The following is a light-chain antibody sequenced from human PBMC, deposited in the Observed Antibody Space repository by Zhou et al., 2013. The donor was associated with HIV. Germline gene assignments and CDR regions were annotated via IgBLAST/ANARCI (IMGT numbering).Light chain of an antibody. CDR3: QQANSFPRT. CDR1: QSISSY. V-gene: IGKV1-39*01. Sequence: DIQMTQSPSSLSASVGDRVTITCRASQSISSYLNWYQQKPGKAPKLLIYAASSLQSGVPSRFSGSGSGTDFTLTISSLQPEDFAIYYCQQANSFPRTFGRRDRRWRSN. J-gene: IGKJ4*01. CDR2: AAS.